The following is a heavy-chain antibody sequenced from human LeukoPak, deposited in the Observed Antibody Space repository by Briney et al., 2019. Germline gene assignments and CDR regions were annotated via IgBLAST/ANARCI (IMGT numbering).Heavy chain of an antibody. D-gene: IGHD1-14*01. J-gene: IGHJ6*03. CDR1: GYTFTSYA. V-gene: IGHV7-4-1*02. Sequence: ASVKVSCKASGYTFTSYAMNWVRQAPGQGLEWMGWINTNTGNPTYAQGFTGRFVFSLDTSVSTAYLQISSLKAEDTAVYYCARGRNPTDYYYYYYMDVWGKGTTVTVSS. CDR2: INTNTGNP. CDR3: ARGRNPTDYYYYYYMDV.